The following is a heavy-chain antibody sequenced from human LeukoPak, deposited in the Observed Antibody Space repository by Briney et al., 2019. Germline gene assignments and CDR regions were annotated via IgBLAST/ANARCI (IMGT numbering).Heavy chain of an antibody. V-gene: IGHV3-74*01. J-gene: IGHJ4*02. CDR2: ISPTGSTT. CDR1: GFTLSDNW. D-gene: IGHD6-6*01. Sequence: GGSLRLSCEASGFTLSDNWMYWARQLPGKGLVWVSRISPTGSTTSYADSVKGRFTVSRDNAKNTLYLQVNNLRAEDTAVYYCARGPNSNWSGLDFWGQGTLLTVSS. CDR3: ARGPNSNWSGLDF.